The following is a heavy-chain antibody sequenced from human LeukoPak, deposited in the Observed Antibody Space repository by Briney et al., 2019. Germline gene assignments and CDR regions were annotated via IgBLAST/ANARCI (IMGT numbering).Heavy chain of an antibody. CDR3: ARYGSGSYHFDY. CDR2: IHYSGST. CDR1: GGSISGYY. V-gene: IGHV4-59*01. D-gene: IGHD3-10*01. J-gene: IGHJ4*02. Sequence: SETLSLTCTVSGGSISGYYWSWIRQPPGKGLEWIGFIHYSGSTNYNPSLKSRVTISVDTSKNQFSLKLSSLTAADTAVCYCARYGSGSYHFDYWGQGTLVTVSS.